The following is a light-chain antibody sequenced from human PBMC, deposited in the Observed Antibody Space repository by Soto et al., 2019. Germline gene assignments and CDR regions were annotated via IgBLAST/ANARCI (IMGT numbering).Light chain of an antibody. Sequence: DIQMTQSPSTLSASVGDRVTITCRASQSIGSWLAWYQQKPGKAPKLLIYDASSLESGVPSRFSGSGSGTEFTLTISSPPPDDFATYFCQQYNSFSGTFGQGTKVEIK. CDR3: QQYNSFSGT. CDR1: QSIGSW. CDR2: DAS. V-gene: IGKV1-5*01. J-gene: IGKJ1*01.